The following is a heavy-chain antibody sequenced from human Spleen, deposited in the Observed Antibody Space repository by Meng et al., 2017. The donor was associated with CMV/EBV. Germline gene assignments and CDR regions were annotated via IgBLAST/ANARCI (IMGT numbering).Heavy chain of an antibody. V-gene: IGHV1-69*05. J-gene: IGHJ4*02. Sequence: SVKVSCKASGGTFSSSSLMWVRQAPGQGLEWMGGITPAFETADYAQKFRDRVTITRDDSATTAYMEMSSLGSEDTAVYFCARGLRITVGGVIIWPLEDWGQGTLVTVSS. CDR2: ITPAFETA. CDR1: GGTFSSSS. D-gene: IGHD3-16*02. CDR3: ARGLRITVGGVIIWPLED.